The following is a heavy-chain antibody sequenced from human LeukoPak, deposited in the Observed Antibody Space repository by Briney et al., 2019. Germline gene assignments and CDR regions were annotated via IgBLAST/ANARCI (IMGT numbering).Heavy chain of an antibody. CDR3: ARSFCSSTSCYRAYYYMDV. D-gene: IGHD2-2*02. J-gene: IGHJ6*03. CDR1: GFTFRTYS. Sequence: GGSLRLSCAVSGFTFRTYSMSWVRQAPGKGLEWLSYIRSSGSTKYYADSVKGRFTISTDNAKNSLYLQMNSLRAEDTAVYYCARSFCSSTSCYRAYYYMDVWGKGTTVTVS. V-gene: IGHV3-11*01. CDR2: IRSSGSTK.